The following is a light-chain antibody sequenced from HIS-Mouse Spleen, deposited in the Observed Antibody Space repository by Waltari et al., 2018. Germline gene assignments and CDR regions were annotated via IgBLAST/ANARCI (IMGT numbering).Light chain of an antibody. CDR2: DVS. CDR3: CSYAGSYTFEVV. Sequence: QSALTQPRSVSGSPGQSVTISCTGTSSDVGGYNYFSWYQPPPGKAPKLMLYDVSKRPSGVPDRFSGSKSGNTASLTISGLQAEDEADYYCCSYAGSYTFEVVFGGGTKLTVL. CDR1: SSDVGGYNY. J-gene: IGLJ2*01. V-gene: IGLV2-11*01.